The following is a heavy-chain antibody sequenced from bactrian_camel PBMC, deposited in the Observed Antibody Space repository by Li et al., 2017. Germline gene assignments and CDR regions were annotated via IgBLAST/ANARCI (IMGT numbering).Heavy chain of an antibody. CDR1: GITFREPD. V-gene: IGHV3S55*01. CDR2: IVYGGKP. J-gene: IGHJ4*01. Sequence: QVQLVESGGGSVQAGGSLTLTCTASGITFREPDMGWYRQAAGKECELVSTIVYGGKPYYSDSEKGRFTISRDNAKNTLYLQLNSLKSEDTAVYYCAAEGSYLDCSCGTCHPSPVFGYWGQGTQVTVS. D-gene: IGHD7*01. CDR3: AAEGSYLDCSCGTCHPSPVFGY.